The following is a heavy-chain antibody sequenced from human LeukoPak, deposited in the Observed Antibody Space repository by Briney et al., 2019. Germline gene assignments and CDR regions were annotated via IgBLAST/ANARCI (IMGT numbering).Heavy chain of an antibody. CDR3: AREGDSYDSSGYYAD. Sequence: ASVKVSCMTSGYTFTGYYMSWVRQAPGQGLEWMGWINPNSGGTNYAQSFQGRVTMTRDTSISTAYMELSRLTSDDTAVYYCAREGDSYDSSGYYADWGQGPLVTVSS. D-gene: IGHD3-22*01. CDR1: GYTFTGYY. CDR2: INPNSGGT. J-gene: IGHJ4*02. V-gene: IGHV1-2*02.